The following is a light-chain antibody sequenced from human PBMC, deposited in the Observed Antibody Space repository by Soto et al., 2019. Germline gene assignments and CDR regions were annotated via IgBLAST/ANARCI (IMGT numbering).Light chain of an antibody. CDR2: KAS. CDR1: QTISSW. Sequence: DIQMTQSPSTLSVSVGDRVTITFRASQTISSWLAWYQQKPGKAPKLLIYKASTLKSGVPSRFSGSGSGTDFTLTISSLQPEDFATYYCLQDYNYPRTFGQGTKVDIK. J-gene: IGKJ1*01. V-gene: IGKV1-5*03. CDR3: LQDYNYPRT.